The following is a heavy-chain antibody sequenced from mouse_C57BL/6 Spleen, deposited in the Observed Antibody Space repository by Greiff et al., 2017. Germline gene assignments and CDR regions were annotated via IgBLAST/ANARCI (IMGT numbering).Heavy chain of an antibody. V-gene: IGHV1-80*01. CDR1: GYAFRSYW. Sequence: VQLQQSGAELVKPGASVKISCKASGYAFRSYWMNWVKQRPGKGLEWIGQIYPGDGDTNYNGKFKGKATLTADKASSTAYMQLSSLTSEDSAVYFCARGDYGNYVDYWGQGTTRTVSA. D-gene: IGHD2-1*01. CDR3: ARGDYGNYVDY. J-gene: IGHJ2*01. CDR2: IYPGDGDT.